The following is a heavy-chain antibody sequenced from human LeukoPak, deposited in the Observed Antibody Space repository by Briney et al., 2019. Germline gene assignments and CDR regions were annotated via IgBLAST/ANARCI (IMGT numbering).Heavy chain of an antibody. J-gene: IGHJ4*02. CDR1: GFTFSSYG. CDR2: IRYDGSNK. V-gene: IGHV3-30*02. CDR3: AKVGGIAAAGTPN. Sequence: PGGSLRLSCAAPGFTFSSYGMHWVRQAPGKGLEWVAFIRYDGSNKYYADSVKGRFTISRDNSKNTLYLQMNSLRAEDTAVYYCAKVGGIAAAGTPNWGQGTLVTVSS. D-gene: IGHD6-13*01.